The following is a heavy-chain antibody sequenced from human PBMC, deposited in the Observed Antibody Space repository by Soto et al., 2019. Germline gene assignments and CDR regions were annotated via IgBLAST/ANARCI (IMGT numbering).Heavy chain of an antibody. CDR3: ARDGYSSSPTDH. J-gene: IGHJ4*02. D-gene: IGHD6-13*01. CDR2: ISSSSSYI. CDR1: GFTFSSYS. V-gene: IGHV3-21*01. Sequence: EVQLVESGGGLVKPGGSLRLSCVASGFTFSSYSMNWVRQAPGKGLEWVSSISSSSSYIYYADSVKGRFTISRDNAKNSLYLQMNSLRAEDTAVYYCARDGYSSSPTDHWGQGTLVTVSS.